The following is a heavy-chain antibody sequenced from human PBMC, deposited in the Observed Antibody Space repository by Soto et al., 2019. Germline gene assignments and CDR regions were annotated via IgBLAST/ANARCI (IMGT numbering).Heavy chain of an antibody. CDR2: IIPIFGTA. Sequence: SVKVSCKASGGTFSSYAISWVRQAPGQGLEWMGGIIPIFGTANYAQKFQGRVTITADESTSTAYMELSSLRSEDTAVYYCVRDIAVAGPTGEQKDYHYYRLAVWGQGTTVTVSS. CDR3: VRDIAVAGPTGEQKDYHYYRLAV. J-gene: IGHJ6*02. CDR1: GGTFSSYA. D-gene: IGHD6-19*01. V-gene: IGHV1-69*13.